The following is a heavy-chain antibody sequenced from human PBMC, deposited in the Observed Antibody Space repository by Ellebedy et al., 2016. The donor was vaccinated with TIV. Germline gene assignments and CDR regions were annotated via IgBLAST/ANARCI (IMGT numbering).Heavy chain of an antibody. V-gene: IGHV3-20*04. D-gene: IGHD6-19*01. CDR3: ARDDGVAGSDN. J-gene: IGHJ4*02. CDR2: INWNGVRT. Sequence: GESLKISCAASGFTFDDYDMSWLRQAPGKRLEWVSGINWNGVRTGYADSVKGRFTIYRDNANNSLYLQMNSLRAEDMALYYCARDDGVAGSDNWGQGTLVTVSS. CDR1: GFTFDDYD.